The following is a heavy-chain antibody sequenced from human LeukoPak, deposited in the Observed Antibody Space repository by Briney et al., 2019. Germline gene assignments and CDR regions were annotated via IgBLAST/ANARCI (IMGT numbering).Heavy chain of an antibody. V-gene: IGHV1-18*01. J-gene: IGHJ6*02. Sequence: ASVKVSCKASGYTFTSDGISWGRQAPGQGLEWMGWVIAYNGNTNYAQKLQGRVTMTTDTSTSTAYMELRSLRSDDTAVYYCARGYCSSTSCPYGMDVWGQGTTVTVSS. CDR3: ARGYCSSTSCPYGMDV. CDR2: VIAYNGNT. CDR1: GYTFTSDG. D-gene: IGHD2-2*01.